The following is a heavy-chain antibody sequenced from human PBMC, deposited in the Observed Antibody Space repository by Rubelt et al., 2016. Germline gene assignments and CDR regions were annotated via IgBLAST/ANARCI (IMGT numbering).Heavy chain of an antibody. V-gene: IGHV3-7*01. Sequence: EVQLVESGGGLVQPGGSLRLSCAASGFTFSSYWMSWVRQAPGKGLEWVANIKQDGSEKYYVDSVKGRFTISRDNAKNSLYLQMNSLRAEDTAVYYCARDRCSDGSCYSDYWGQGTLVTVSS. CDR3: ARDRCSDGSCYSDY. D-gene: IGHD2-15*01. CDR2: IKQDGSEK. CDR1: GFTFSSYW. J-gene: IGHJ4*02.